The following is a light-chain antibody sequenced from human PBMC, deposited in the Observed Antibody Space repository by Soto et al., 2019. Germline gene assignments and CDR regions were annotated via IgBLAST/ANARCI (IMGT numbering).Light chain of an antibody. Sequence: SALTQPRSVSGSPGQSVTISCTGTSNDVGGSDSVSWYQHHPGEAPKLIMYDVTKRPSGVPDRFSASKSGNTASLTISRLQAEDETDYYCLSYAGNYIYVFGTGTKVTVL. CDR2: DVT. V-gene: IGLV2-11*01. CDR3: LSYAGNYIYV. J-gene: IGLJ1*01. CDR1: SNDVGGSDS.